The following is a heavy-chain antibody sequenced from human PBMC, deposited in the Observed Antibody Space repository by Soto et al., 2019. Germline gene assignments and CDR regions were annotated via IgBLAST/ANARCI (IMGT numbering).Heavy chain of an antibody. J-gene: IGHJ4*02. D-gene: IGHD3-22*01. V-gene: IGHV6-1*01. CDR3: AREPKQNYDTSTWNGGFDS. CDR2: TYYRSKWYN. Sequence: SQTLSLTCDISGDIISSNSAAWNWIRQSPSRGLEWLGRTYYRSKWYNDYAVSVRGRITINPDTSKNQFSLQLKSVTPDDTAVYYCAREPKQNYDTSTWNGGFDSWGPGTLVTVSS. CDR1: GDIISSNSAA.